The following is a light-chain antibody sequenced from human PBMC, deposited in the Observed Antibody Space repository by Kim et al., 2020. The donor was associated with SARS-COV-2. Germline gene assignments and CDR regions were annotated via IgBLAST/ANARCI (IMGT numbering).Light chain of an antibody. J-gene: IGLJ2*01. V-gene: IGLV3-1*01. CDR3: QAWDSSTVV. CDR1: KLGDKY. CDR2: HDS. Sequence: SVSPGQTASITGSGDKLGDKYACWYQQKPGQSPVLVIYHDSKRPSGIPERFSGSNSGNTATLTISGTQAMDEADYYCQAWDSSTVVFGGGTQLTVL.